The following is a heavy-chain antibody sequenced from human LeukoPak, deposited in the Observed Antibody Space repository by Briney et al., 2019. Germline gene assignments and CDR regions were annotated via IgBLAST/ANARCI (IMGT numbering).Heavy chain of an antibody. J-gene: IGHJ4*02. CDR3: AVMVRASASFDY. Sequence: SETLSLTCTVSDGSISSDYWTWIRQPAGKGLEWIGRIYTSGSTNYNPSLKSRVTMSVDTSKNQLSLKLTSVTAADTAVYYCAVMVRASASFDYWGQGTLVTVSS. CDR2: IYTSGST. CDR1: DGSISSDY. V-gene: IGHV4-4*07. D-gene: IGHD3-10*01.